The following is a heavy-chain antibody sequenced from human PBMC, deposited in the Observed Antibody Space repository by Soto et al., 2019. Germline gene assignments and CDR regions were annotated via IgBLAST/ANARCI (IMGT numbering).Heavy chain of an antibody. CDR2: ISGDGNHK. CDR1: GFTFNTYG. CDR3: AKETHGHGGNDH. J-gene: IGHJ5*02. Sequence: QVQLVESGGGVVQPGRSLRLSCAASGFTFNTYGMHWVREAPGKGLEWVAVISGDGNHKFYADSVKGQLTISRDNSQNTLFLEMNSLRVEDTAVYFCAKETHGHGGNDHWGQGTLVTVSS. D-gene: IGHD2-15*01. V-gene: IGHV3-30*18.